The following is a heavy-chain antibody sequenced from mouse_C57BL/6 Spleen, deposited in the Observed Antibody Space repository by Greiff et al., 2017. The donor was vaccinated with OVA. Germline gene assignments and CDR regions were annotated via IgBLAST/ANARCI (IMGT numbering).Heavy chain of an antibody. CDR2: IDPSDSET. V-gene: IGHV1-52*01. J-gene: IGHJ4*01. Sequence: QVQLQQPGAELVRPGSSVTLSCKASGYTFTSYWMHWVKQRPIQGLEWIGNIDPSDSETHYNQKFKDKATLTVDKSSSTAYMQLSSLTSEDSAVYYRARRGGSSGYYYAMDYWGQGTSVTVSS. D-gene: IGHD3-2*02. CDR3: ARRGGSSGYYYAMDY. CDR1: GYTFTSYW.